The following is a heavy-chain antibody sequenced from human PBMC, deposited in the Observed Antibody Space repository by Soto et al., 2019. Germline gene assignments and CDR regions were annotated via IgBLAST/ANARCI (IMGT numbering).Heavy chain of an antibody. D-gene: IGHD3-10*01. Sequence: LRLSCAASGFTFSNYGVHWVRQAPGKGLEWVAVIWYDGSSEYYTESVKGRFTISRDNSKNTLYLQMNSLRAEDTAVYYCARVPGSGTYYDNRIANDAFDIWGQGTMVTV. CDR2: IWYDGSSE. CDR1: GFTFSNYG. V-gene: IGHV3-33*01. CDR3: ARVPGSGTYYDNRIANDAFDI. J-gene: IGHJ3*02.